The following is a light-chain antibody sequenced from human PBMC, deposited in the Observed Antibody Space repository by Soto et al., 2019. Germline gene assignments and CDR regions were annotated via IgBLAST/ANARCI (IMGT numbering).Light chain of an antibody. CDR3: QQRSSWLT. V-gene: IGKV3-11*01. Sequence: EIVLTQSPATLSLSPGERATLSCRASQSVSSYLAWYQQKPGQAPRLLIYDASNRATCIPARFSGSGSGTDFTLTISSLEPEDFAVYYCQQRSSWLTFGGGTKVEIK. CDR2: DAS. J-gene: IGKJ4*01. CDR1: QSVSSY.